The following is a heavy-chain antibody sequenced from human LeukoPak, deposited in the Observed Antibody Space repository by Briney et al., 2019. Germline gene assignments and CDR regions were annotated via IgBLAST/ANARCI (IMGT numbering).Heavy chain of an antibody. Sequence: GGSLRLSCAASGFTFSSYSMNWVRQAPGKGLEWVSSISSSSTYIYYADSVKGRFTISRDNAKNSLYLQMNSLRAEDTAVYYCARELALYFDYWGQGTLVTVSS. CDR2: ISSSSTYI. CDR3: ARELALYFDY. CDR1: GFTFSSYS. D-gene: IGHD1-1*01. J-gene: IGHJ4*02. V-gene: IGHV3-21*01.